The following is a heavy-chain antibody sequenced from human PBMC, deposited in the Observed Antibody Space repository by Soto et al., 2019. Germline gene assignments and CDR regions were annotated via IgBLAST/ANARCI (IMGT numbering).Heavy chain of an antibody. D-gene: IGHD6-19*01. V-gene: IGHV4-59*03. Sequence: SETLSLTCTVSGASINSDYWSWIRQSPGKGLEWIGYIYHMGGTDYNPSLKSRVTISIDKSKNQFSLNLRSATAADTAVYFCARFTYRSGFNWFDPWGQGTQVTVSS. J-gene: IGHJ5*02. CDR2: IYHMGGT. CDR3: ARFTYRSGFNWFDP. CDR1: GASINSDY.